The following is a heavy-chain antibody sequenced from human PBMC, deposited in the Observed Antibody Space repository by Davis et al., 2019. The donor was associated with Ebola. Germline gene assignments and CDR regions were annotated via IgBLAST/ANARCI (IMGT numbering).Heavy chain of an antibody. CDR1: GYTFTGYY. D-gene: IGHD2-2*01. V-gene: IGHV1-2*02. CDR2: INPNSGGT. Sequence: GESLKISCAASGYTFTGYYMHWVRQAPGQGLEWMGWINPNSGGTNYAQKFQGRVTMTRDTSISTAYMELSRLRSDDTAVYYCARDLGPAATKIAFDIWGQGTMVTVSS. CDR3: ARDLGPAATKIAFDI. J-gene: IGHJ3*02.